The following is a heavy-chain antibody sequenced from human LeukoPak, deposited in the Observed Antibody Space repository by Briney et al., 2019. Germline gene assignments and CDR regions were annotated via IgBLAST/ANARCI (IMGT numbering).Heavy chain of an antibody. J-gene: IGHJ4*02. V-gene: IGHV3-21*01. Sequence: GGSLRLSCAASGFTFSSYTMNWVRQAPGKGLEWVSSISGSSRNKYYADSVKGRFTISRDNAKNSLYLQMNSLRAEDTAVYYCARTANFAAGYYIDYWGRGTLVTVSS. CDR3: ARTANFAAGYYIDY. D-gene: IGHD6-13*01. CDR2: ISGSSRNK. CDR1: GFTFSSYT.